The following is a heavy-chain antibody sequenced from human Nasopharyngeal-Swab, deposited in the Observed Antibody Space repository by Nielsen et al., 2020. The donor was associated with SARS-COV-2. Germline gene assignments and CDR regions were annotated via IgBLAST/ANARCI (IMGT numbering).Heavy chain of an antibody. CDR2: IIPIFGTA. J-gene: IGHJ6*02. Sequence: SVQVSCKASGGTFSSYAISWVRQAPGQGLEWMGGIIPIFGTANYAQKFQGRVTITADESTSTAYMELSSLRSEDTAVYYCASSLGPANYYYYGMDVWGQGTTVTVSS. CDR3: ASSLGPANYYYYGMDV. CDR1: GGTFSSYA. D-gene: IGHD2-2*01. V-gene: IGHV1-69*13.